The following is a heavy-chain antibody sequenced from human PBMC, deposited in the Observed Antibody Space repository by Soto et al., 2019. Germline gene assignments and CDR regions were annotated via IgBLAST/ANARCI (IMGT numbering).Heavy chain of an antibody. Sequence: QLQLQESGPGLVKPSETLSLTCTVSGGSISSSSYYWGWIRQPPGKGLEWIGSIYYSGSTYYNPSHNSRVTIAVDTSKNQFALKLSSVTAADTAVYYCVRGEPGYYYMDVWGKGTTVTVSS. CDR1: GGSISSSSYY. D-gene: IGHD3-16*01. CDR3: VRGEPGYYYMDV. V-gene: IGHV4-39*01. CDR2: IYYSGST. J-gene: IGHJ6*03.